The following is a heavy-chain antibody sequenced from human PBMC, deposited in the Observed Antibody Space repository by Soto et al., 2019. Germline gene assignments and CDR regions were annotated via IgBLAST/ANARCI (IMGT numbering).Heavy chain of an antibody. V-gene: IGHV3-66*01. CDR2: IYSGGST. D-gene: IGHD2-15*01. CDR3: ARDGGNSGGGGIHWYYYMDV. Sequence: EVQLVESGGGLVQPGGSLRLSCAVSGLTVSTSYMSWARQAPGKGLEWVSVIYSGGSTYYADSLKGRFTISRDISKNTLYLQLNSLRAEDTAVYYCARDGGNSGGGGIHWYYYMDVWGKGTTVTVSS. J-gene: IGHJ6*03. CDR1: GLTVSTSY.